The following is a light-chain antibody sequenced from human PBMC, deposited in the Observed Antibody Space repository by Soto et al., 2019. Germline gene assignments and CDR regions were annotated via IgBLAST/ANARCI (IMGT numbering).Light chain of an antibody. J-gene: IGLJ2*01. CDR1: SSDVGAYNF. V-gene: IGLV2-14*03. CDR2: DVT. CDR3: SSYTTSNTLV. Sequence: QSALTQPASVSGSPGQSITISCTGTSSDVGAYNFGSWYQQHPGKAPKLMIYDVTNRPSGVSSRFSGSKSGNTASLAISGLQAEDEADYYCSSYTTSNTLVFGGGPKLTVL.